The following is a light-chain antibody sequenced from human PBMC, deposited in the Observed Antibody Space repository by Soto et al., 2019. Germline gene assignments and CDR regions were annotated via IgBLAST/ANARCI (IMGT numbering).Light chain of an antibody. Sequence: QPVLTQPPSASGTPGQWVTISCSGSSSNIGGNTVHWYKQLPGTAPKLLIYSNNLRPSGVPDRFSGSKSGTSASLAISGLRSEDEADYYCAAWDDSLSGLVFGTGTKLTVL. CDR1: SSNIGGNT. V-gene: IGLV1-47*02. J-gene: IGLJ1*01. CDR2: SNN. CDR3: AAWDDSLSGLV.